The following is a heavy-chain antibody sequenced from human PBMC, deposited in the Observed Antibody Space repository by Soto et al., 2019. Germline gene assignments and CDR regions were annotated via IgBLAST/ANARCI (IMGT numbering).Heavy chain of an antibody. CDR2: ISYDGSNK. CDR1: GFTFSSYG. CDR3: AKEAYDIGTIDY. V-gene: IGHV3-30*18. J-gene: IGHJ4*02. Sequence: QVQLVESGGGVVQPGRSLRLSCAASGFTFSSYGMHWVRQAPGKGLEWVAVISYDGSNKYYADSVKGRFTISRDNSKNTLYLQMNSLRAEDTAVYYCAKEAYDIGTIDYWGQGTLVTVSS. D-gene: IGHD3-9*01.